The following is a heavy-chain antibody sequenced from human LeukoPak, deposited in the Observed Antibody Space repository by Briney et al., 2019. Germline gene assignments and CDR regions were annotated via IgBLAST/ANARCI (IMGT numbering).Heavy chain of an antibody. J-gene: IGHJ6*03. CDR2: IYTSGST. CDR3: ARGDNYHGDYYYYYMDV. Sequence: SETLSLTCTVSGGSISSYYWSWLRQPAGKGLEWIGRIYTSGSTNYNPSLTSRVTMSVDTSKNQFSLKLSSLTAADTAVYYCARGDNYHGDYYYYYMDVWGKGTTVTISS. V-gene: IGHV4-4*07. D-gene: IGHD5-24*01. CDR1: GGSISSYY.